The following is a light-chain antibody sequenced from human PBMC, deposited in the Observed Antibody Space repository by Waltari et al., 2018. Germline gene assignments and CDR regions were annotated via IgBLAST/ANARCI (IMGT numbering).Light chain of an antibody. CDR2: AAS. J-gene: IGKJ3*01. CDR1: QGISSY. Sequence: DIQLTQSPSFLSASLGDRVTITCRASQGISSYLAWYQQKPGKAPKLLIYAASTLQSGVPSRFSGSGSGTEFTLTISSLQPEDFATYYCQQLNSYPRPFTFGPGTKVDIK. CDR3: QQLNSYPRPFT. V-gene: IGKV1-9*01.